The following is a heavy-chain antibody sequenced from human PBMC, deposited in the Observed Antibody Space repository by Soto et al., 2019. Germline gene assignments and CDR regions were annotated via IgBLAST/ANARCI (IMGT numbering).Heavy chain of an antibody. D-gene: IGHD3-22*01. J-gene: IGHJ6*02. CDR3: ARHQNYYDSSGPPRGMDV. CDR2: IYYSGST. Sequence: PSETLSLTCTVSGGSISSSSYYWGWIRQPPGKRLEWIGSIYYSGSTYYNPSLKSRVTISVDTSKNQFSLKLSSVTAADTAIYFCARHQNYYDSSGPPRGMDVWGQGTTVTVSS. CDR1: GGSISSSSYY. V-gene: IGHV4-39*01.